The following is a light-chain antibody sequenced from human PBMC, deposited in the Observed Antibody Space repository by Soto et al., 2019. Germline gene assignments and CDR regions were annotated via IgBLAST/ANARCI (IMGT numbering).Light chain of an antibody. Sequence: EIVMTQSPVTLSVSPGERVTLSCRASQSVSSNLAWYQQKPGQAPRLLIYGASTRATGIPARFSGSGSGTEFTLTIRSLQSEDFAVYYCPQYNNWPGWAFGQGTKVE. V-gene: IGKV3-15*01. CDR2: GAS. CDR3: PQYNNWPGWA. CDR1: QSVSSN. J-gene: IGKJ1*01.